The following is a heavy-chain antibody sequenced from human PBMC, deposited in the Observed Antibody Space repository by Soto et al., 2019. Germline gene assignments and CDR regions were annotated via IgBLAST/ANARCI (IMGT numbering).Heavy chain of an antibody. Sequence: QVQLQESGPGLVKPSQTLSLTCTVSGGSISTVDYWWSWIRQSPDMGLEWIGHIYDGGRTYNNPSLESRVTKSVATYKSQLYLALSSVSAGDTAVYYCARGPSGDKVDSWGQGTLVTVSS. CDR3: ARGPSGDKVDS. CDR2: IYDGGRT. V-gene: IGHV4-30-4*01. J-gene: IGHJ4*02. D-gene: IGHD7-27*01. CDR1: GGSISTVDYW.